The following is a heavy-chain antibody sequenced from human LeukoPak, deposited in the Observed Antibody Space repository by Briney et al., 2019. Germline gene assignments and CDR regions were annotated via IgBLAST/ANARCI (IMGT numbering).Heavy chain of an antibody. Sequence: GGSLRLSCAASGFTFSSYAITWVRQAPGKGLEWVSAVSSNGAKTYYADSVKGRFTISRDNYKNMVFLQMNSLRAEDTAVYYCGKEERRVITPGLDYWGQGTLVTVSS. J-gene: IGHJ4*02. D-gene: IGHD4-23*01. CDR2: VSSNGAKT. CDR3: GKEERRVITPGLDY. CDR1: GFTFSSYA. V-gene: IGHV3-23*01.